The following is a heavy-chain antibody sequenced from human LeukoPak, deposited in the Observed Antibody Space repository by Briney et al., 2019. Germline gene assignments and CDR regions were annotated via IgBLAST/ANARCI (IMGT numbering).Heavy chain of an antibody. D-gene: IGHD2/OR15-2a*01. CDR1: GYTFSAYY. CDR2: INPNSGGS. CDR3: ARDFNTPSLDY. V-gene: IGHV1-2*02. Sequence: GASVKVSCKASGYTFSAYYMHWVRQAPGQGLEWMGWINPNSGGSNYAQKFQGRVTMTRDTSISTVYMELSSLRSDDTAVYYCARDFNTPSLDYWGQGTLVTVSS. J-gene: IGHJ4*02.